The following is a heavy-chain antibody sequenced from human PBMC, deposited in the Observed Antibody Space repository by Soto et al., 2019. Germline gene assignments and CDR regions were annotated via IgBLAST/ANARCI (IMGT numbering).Heavy chain of an antibody. Sequence: PGGSLRLSCAASGFTFSNAWMNWVRQAPGKGLEWVGRIKSKTDGGTTDYAAPVKGRFTISRDNSKNTLYLQMNSLRAEDTAVYYCARAFGSSWYPDAFDIWGQGTMVTVSS. CDR1: GFTFSNAW. CDR3: ARAFGSSWYPDAFDI. CDR2: IKSKTDGGTT. D-gene: IGHD6-13*01. J-gene: IGHJ3*02. V-gene: IGHV3-15*07.